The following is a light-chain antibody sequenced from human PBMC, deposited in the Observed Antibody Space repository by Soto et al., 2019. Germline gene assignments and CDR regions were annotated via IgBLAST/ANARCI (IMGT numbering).Light chain of an antibody. CDR3: QQYNSYPWT. J-gene: IGKJ1*01. Sequence: DIPMTQSPSTLSASVGDRVTITCRASQSISSWLAWYQQKPGKAPNLLIYKASTLEGGVPSRFSGSGSGTEFTLTISSLQPDDFATYYCQQYNSYPWTFGQGTKVEIK. CDR1: QSISSW. V-gene: IGKV1-5*03. CDR2: KAS.